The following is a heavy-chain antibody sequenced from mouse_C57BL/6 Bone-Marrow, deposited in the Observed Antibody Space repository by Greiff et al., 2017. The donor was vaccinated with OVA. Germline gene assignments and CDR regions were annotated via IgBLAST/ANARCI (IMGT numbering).Heavy chain of an antibody. Sequence: VQLQQSGPELVKPGASVKISCKASGYSFTDYNMNWVKQSNGKSLEWIGVINPNYGTTSYNQKFKGKATLTVDQSSSTAYMQLNSLTSEDSAFSYCSRDVYYLYYYAMDYWGQGTSVTVSS. J-gene: IGHJ4*01. CDR1: GYSFTDYN. CDR3: SRDVYYLYYYAMDY. CDR2: INPNYGTT. V-gene: IGHV1-39*01. D-gene: IGHD2-3*01.